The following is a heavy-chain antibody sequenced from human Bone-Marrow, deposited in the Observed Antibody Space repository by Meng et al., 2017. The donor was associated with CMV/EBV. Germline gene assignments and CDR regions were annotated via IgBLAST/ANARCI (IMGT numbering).Heavy chain of an antibody. J-gene: IGHJ4*02. CDR2: INPNSGGT. CDR3: ARNYDFGSDFDY. Sequence: AQRVQSEAEVKKPGASAKFSCKASGYTFTGYYMHWVRQAPGQGLEWMGWINPNSGGTNYAQKFQGWVTMTRDTSISTAYMELSRLRSDDTAVYYCARNYDFGSDFDYWGQGTLVTVSS. D-gene: IGHD3-3*01. V-gene: IGHV1-2*04. CDR1: GYTFTGYY.